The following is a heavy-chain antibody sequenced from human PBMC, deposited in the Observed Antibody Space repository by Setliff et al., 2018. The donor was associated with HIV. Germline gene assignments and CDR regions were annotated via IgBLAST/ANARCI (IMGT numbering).Heavy chain of an antibody. CDR1: GYTFTSYY. D-gene: IGHD3-3*01. CDR2: INPSGGST. J-gene: IGHJ6*03. V-gene: IGHV1-46*01. CDR3: ARDGYYNFWSGYGYYYYYMDV. Sequence: ASVTVSCKASGYTFTSYYMHWVRQAPGQGLQWMGIINPSGGSTTYAQKFQGRVTMTRDTSTTTIFMELSSLRSEDTAVYYCARDGYYNFWSGYGYYYYYMDVWGKGTTVTVSS.